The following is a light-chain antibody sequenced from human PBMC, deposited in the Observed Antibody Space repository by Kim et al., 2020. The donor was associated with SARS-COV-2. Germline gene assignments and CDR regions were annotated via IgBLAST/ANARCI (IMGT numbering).Light chain of an antibody. CDR2: GAS. CDR3: QQYSSSPAT. Sequence: EIVLTQSPGTLSLSPGERATLSCRASQSVSSNYLAWYQQKPGQAPRLLTYGASSRATGIPDRFSGSGSGTDFTLTITRLEPEDSAVYYCQQYSSSPATFGQGTKVDIK. V-gene: IGKV3-20*01. CDR1: QSVSSNY. J-gene: IGKJ1*01.